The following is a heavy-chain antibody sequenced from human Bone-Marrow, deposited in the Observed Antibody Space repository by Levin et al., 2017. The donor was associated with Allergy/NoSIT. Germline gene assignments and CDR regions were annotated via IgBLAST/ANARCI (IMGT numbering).Heavy chain of an antibody. V-gene: IGHV6-1*01. CDR1: GDSVSSNSAA. CDR3: ARAAEDYSNYEGHYYYDYYMDV. J-gene: IGHJ6*03. D-gene: IGHD4-11*01. CDR2: TYYRSKWYN. Sequence: PSETLSLTCAISGDSVSSNSAAWNWIRQSPSRGLEWLGRTYYRSKWYNDYAVSVKSRITINPDTSKNQFSLQLNSVTPEDTAVYYCARAAEDYSNYEGHYYYDYYMDVWGKGTTVTVSS.